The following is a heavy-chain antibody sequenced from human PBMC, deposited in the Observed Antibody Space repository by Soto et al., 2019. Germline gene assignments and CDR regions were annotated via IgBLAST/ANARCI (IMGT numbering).Heavy chain of an antibody. CDR3: ARKRIAAADLNWFDP. CDR2: VHPSGST. CDR1: GASLGDHC. J-gene: IGHJ5*02. D-gene: IGHD6-13*01. Sequence: SEPLSLTCAVFGASLGDHCWAWIRQSPDKGLEWMGEVHPSGSTDYNPSLKSRLTLSLDTSKNQFSLKLSSVTAADTAVYYCARKRIAAADLNWFDPWGQGTLVNVSS. V-gene: IGHV4-34*01.